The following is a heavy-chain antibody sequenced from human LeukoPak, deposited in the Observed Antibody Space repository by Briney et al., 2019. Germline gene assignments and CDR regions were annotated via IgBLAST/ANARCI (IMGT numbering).Heavy chain of an antibody. J-gene: IGHJ4*02. Sequence: SETLSLTCTVSGGSIGSYYWSWIRQPPGKGLEWIGYIYYSGSTNYNPSLKSRVTISVDTSKNQFSLKLSSVTAADTAVYYCARLGWYFDYWGQGTLVTVSS. CDR1: GGSIGSYY. V-gene: IGHV4-59*08. CDR3: ARLGWYFDY. CDR2: IYYSGST. D-gene: IGHD6-19*01.